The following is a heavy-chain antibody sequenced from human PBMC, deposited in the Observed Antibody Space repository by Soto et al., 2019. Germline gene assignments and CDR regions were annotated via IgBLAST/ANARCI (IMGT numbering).Heavy chain of an antibody. CDR3: ARGRLDIVVVVAASINAFDI. J-gene: IGHJ3*02. V-gene: IGHV4-34*01. CDR2: INHSGST. D-gene: IGHD2-15*01. Sequence: QVQLQQWGAGLLKPSETLSLTCAVYGGSFSGYYWSWIRQPPGKGLEWIGEINHSGSTNYNPSLNSRVTISVDTSKNQFSLKLSSVTAADTAVYYCARGRLDIVVVVAASINAFDIWGQGTMVTVSS. CDR1: GGSFSGYY.